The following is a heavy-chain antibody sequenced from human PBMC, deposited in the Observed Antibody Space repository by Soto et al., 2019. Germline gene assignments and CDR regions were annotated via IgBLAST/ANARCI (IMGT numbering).Heavy chain of an antibody. Sequence: QVELVQSGAEVKRPGASVKVSCKASGYIFMNYGITWVRQAPGQGLEWMGWISANNGDTKYEQKLQGRVTMTTDTSTSIAYMELRSLRSDDMAVYYCARESWAGELSLDYWGQGTLVIVSS. J-gene: IGHJ4*02. D-gene: IGHD3-16*02. CDR3: ARESWAGELSLDY. V-gene: IGHV1-18*03. CDR1: GYIFMNYG. CDR2: ISANNGDT.